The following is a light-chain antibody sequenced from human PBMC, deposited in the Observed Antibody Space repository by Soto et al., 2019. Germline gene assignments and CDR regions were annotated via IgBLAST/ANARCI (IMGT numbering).Light chain of an antibody. CDR2: GAS. CDR1: QGISRW. CDR3: QQANSFPLN. Sequence: DIQMTQSPSFVSASVGDRVTITCRASQGISRWFAWYQQRPGKAPELLIYGASSLQSGVPSRFSGSGSGTGFTPTISSLQPEAFATYYCQQANSFPLNFGPGTRLEI. J-gene: IGKJ5*01. V-gene: IGKV1-12*01.